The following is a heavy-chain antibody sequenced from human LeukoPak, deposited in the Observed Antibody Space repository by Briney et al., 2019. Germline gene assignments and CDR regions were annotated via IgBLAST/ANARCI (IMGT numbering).Heavy chain of an antibody. Sequence: SETLSLTCAVYGGSFSGYYWSWIRQPPGKGLEWIGGINHSGSTNYNPSLKSRVTISVETSKNQFSLKQSSLTAADRAVNDRARGVPHWRRLPIGGRNAFDIWGQGTMVTVSS. J-gene: IGHJ3*02. CDR3: ARGVPHWRRLPIGGRNAFDI. D-gene: IGHD3-10*01. V-gene: IGHV4-34*01. CDR1: GGSFSGYY. CDR2: INHSGST.